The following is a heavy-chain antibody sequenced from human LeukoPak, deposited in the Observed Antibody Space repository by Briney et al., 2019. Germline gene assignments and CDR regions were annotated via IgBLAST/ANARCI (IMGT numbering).Heavy chain of an antibody. CDR1: GFTFSSYG. D-gene: IGHD5-12*01. V-gene: IGHV3-30*18. Sequence: GRSLRLSCAASGFTFSSYGMHWVRQAPGKGLEWVAVISYDGSNKYYADSVKGRFTISRDNSKNTLYLQMNSLRAEDTAVYYCAKGLQWLPSYYYYGMDVWGQGTTVTVSS. J-gene: IGHJ6*02. CDR2: ISYDGSNK. CDR3: AKGLQWLPSYYYYGMDV.